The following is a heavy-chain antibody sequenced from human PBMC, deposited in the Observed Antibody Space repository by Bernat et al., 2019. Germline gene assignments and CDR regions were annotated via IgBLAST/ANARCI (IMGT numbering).Heavy chain of an antibody. J-gene: IGHJ5*02. CDR2: ISGSGDRP. D-gene: IGHD3-10*01. CDR3: ARDVGPTVMVQGVISP. Sequence: EVQLVESGGGFVQSGGSLRLSCAASGFSFSSYAMYWVRQAPGKGREWVSAISGSGDRPYYADSVKGRFSISRDSSKNTLYLQLNSLRAEDTAIFYCARDVGPTVMVQGVISPWGQGTLVTVSS. CDR1: GFSFSSYA. V-gene: IGHV3-23*04.